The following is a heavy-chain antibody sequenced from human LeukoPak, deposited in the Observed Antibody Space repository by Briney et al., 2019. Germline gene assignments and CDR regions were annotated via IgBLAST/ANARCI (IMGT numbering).Heavy chain of an antibody. CDR1: GGSISSGDYY. CDR2: IYYSGST. CDR3: ARERGNYGMDV. J-gene: IGHJ6*02. D-gene: IGHD3-16*01. V-gene: IGHV4-30-4*01. Sequence: SETLSLTCTVSGGSISSGDYYWSWIRQPPGKGLEWIGYIYYSGSTYYNPSLKSRVTMSLDTSKKQFSLKLNSVTAADTAVYYCARERGNYGMDVWGQGTTVTVSS.